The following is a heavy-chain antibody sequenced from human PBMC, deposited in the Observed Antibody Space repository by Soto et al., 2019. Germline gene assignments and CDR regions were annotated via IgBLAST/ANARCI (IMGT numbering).Heavy chain of an antibody. V-gene: IGHV4-38-2*02. D-gene: IGHD3-10*01. CDR3: ARESGSGSYRIIDHYYYYRMDG. J-gene: IGHJ6*02. CDR1: GYSISSGYY. CDR2: IYHSGST. Sequence: SETLSLTCAVSGYSISSGYYWGWIRQPPGKGLEWIGSIYHSGSTYYNPSLKSLVTISVDTSKNQFYLKLSSVTAADTAVYYCARESGSGSYRIIDHYYYYRMDGWGQGSTVIVSS.